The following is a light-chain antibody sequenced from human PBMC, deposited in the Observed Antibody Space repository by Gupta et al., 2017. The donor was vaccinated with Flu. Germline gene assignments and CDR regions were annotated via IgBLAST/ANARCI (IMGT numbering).Light chain of an antibody. V-gene: IGLV3-1*01. CDR1: NLGNKY. Sequence: SYELTQPPSVSVSPGQTATLTCSGDNLGNKYTCWYQQKAGQSPVLVIYQDFKRPSGIPERFSGSNAGRTATLTISGTQTMDEAVYYCQAWDTGTSVVFGGGTKLTVL. J-gene: IGLJ2*01. CDR3: QAWDTGTSVV. CDR2: QDF.